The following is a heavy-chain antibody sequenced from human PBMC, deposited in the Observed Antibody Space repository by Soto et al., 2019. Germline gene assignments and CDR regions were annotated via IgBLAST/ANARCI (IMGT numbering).Heavy chain of an antibody. V-gene: IGHV4-4*02. CDR2: IYHSGST. J-gene: IGHJ3*02. Sequence: LRETLSLTCAVSGGSIISTNWWSWVRQPPGKGLEWIGEIYHSGSTSYNPSLKSRVTMSVDKSKNQFSLKLTSVTAADTAVYYCVRALYIVALPAGAFDIWGQGTMVTVSS. CDR3: VRALYIVALPAGAFDI. CDR1: GGSIISTNW. D-gene: IGHD2-21*01.